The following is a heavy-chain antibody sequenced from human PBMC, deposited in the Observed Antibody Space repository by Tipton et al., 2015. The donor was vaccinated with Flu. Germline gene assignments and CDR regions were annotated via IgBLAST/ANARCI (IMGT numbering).Heavy chain of an antibody. CDR2: IYHSGST. V-gene: IGHV4-38-2*01. Sequence: TLSLTCAVSDYSISSGYYWGWIRQPPGKGLEWIGSIYHSGSTYYNPSLTSRVTISVDTLKNQFSLKVTSVTAADTALYYCTRHANYGSGSPYYFDHWGQGSLVTVSS. CDR3: TRHANYGSGSPYYFDH. D-gene: IGHD3-10*01. CDR1: DYSISSGYY. J-gene: IGHJ4*02.